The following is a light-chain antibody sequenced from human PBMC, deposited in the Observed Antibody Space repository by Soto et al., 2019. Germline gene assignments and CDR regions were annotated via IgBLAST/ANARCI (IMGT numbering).Light chain of an antibody. V-gene: IGLV2-14*03. CDR1: SSDVGAYKF. CDR2: DVT. Sequence: SALTQPASVSGSPGQSITISCTGTSSDVGAYKFVSWYQHHPGKAPKLIIYDVTTRPSGVSNRFSGSKSGDTASLTISGLQSEDEADYYCSSFTSSSTYVFGTGTKVTVL. CDR3: SSFTSSSTYV. J-gene: IGLJ1*01.